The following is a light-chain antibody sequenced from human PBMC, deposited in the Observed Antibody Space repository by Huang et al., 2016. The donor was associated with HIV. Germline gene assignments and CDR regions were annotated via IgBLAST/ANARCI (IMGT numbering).Light chain of an antibody. J-gene: IGKJ2*01. CDR2: GAS. CDR3: QQYDDWPPYT. V-gene: IGKV3-15*01. Sequence: EIVMTQSPATLSVSPGERATLSCRASQSISSNLAWYQQKPGQAPRLLSYGASTRATGIPARFSGSGSGTEFTLTISSLQSEDCAIYYCQQYDDWPPYTFGQGTKLEIK. CDR1: QSISSN.